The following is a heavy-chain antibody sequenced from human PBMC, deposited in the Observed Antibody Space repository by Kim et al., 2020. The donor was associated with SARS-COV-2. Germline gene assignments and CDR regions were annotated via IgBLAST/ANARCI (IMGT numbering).Heavy chain of an antibody. V-gene: IGHV3-21*01. CDR3: ASLCSGGSCYSGEYFQH. Sequence: GGSLRLSCAASGFTFSSYSMNWVRQAPGKGLEWVSSISSSSSYIYYADSVKGRFTISRDNAKNSLYLQMNSLRAEDTAVYYCASLCSGGSCYSGEYFQHCGQGALVTVSS. CDR1: GFTFSSYS. CDR2: ISSSSSYI. J-gene: IGHJ1*01. D-gene: IGHD2-15*01.